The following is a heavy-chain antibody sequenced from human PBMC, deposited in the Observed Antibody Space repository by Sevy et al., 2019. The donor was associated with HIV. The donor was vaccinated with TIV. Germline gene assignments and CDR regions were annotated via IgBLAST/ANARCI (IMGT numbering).Heavy chain of an antibody. J-gene: IGHJ5*02. CDR1: GFTFGDYA. D-gene: IGHD3-3*01. Sequence: GGSLRLSCTASGFTFGDYAMSWFRQAPGKGLEWVGFIRSKAYGGTTEYAASVKGRFTISRDDSKSIACLQMNSLKTEDTAVYYCTRDLLYYDFWSGYFSVDPWGQGTLVTVSS. V-gene: IGHV3-49*03. CDR2: IRSKAYGGTT. CDR3: TRDLLYYDFWSGYFSVDP.